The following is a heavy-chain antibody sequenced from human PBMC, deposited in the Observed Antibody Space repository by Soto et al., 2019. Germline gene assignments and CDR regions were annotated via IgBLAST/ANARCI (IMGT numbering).Heavy chain of an antibody. J-gene: IGHJ6*02. CDR3: ARGRSWGGDTKHYYYYYGMDV. Sequence: ASVKVSCKASGYTFTSYDINWVRQATGQGLEWMGWMNPNSGNTGYAQKFQGRVTMTRNTSISTAYMELSSLRSEDTAVYYCARGRSWGGDTKHYYYYYGMDVWGQGTTVTVSS. D-gene: IGHD3-16*01. V-gene: IGHV1-8*01. CDR1: GYTFTSYD. CDR2: MNPNSGNT.